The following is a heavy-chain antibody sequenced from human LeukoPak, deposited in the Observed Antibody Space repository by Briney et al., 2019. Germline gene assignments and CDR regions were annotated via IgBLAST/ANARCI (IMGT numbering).Heavy chain of an antibody. CDR1: GFTFSSYG. CDR2: ISGSGGST. CDR3: ARGIKATVDP. Sequence: GGSLRLSCAASGFTFSSYGMSWVRQAPGKGLEWVSAISGSGGSTYYADSVKGRFTISRDNAKNSLYLQMNSLRAEDTAVYYCARGIKATVDPWGQGTLATVSS. V-gene: IGHV3-23*01. J-gene: IGHJ5*02.